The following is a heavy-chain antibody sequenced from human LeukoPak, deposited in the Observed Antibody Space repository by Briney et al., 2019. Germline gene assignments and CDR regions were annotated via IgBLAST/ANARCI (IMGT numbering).Heavy chain of an antibody. Sequence: SVKVSCKASGGTFSSYAISWVRQAPGQGLEWMGGIIPIFGTANYAQKFQGRVTITADKSTSTAYMELSSLRSEDTAVYYCARVMESWGSYDAFDIWGQGTMVTVSS. D-gene: IGHD1-26*01. CDR1: GGTFSSYA. CDR3: ARVMESWGSYDAFDI. CDR2: IIPIFGTA. J-gene: IGHJ3*02. V-gene: IGHV1-69*06.